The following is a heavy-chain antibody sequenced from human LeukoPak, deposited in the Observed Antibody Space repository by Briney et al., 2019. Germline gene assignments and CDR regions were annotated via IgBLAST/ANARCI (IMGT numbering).Heavy chain of an antibody. CDR1: GYSFTSYW. J-gene: IGHJ3*02. CDR2: IYPGDSDT. V-gene: IGHV5-51*01. D-gene: IGHD3-22*01. Sequence: GESLKISCKGSGYSFTSYWIGWVRQMPGKGLEWMGIIYPGDSDTRYSPSFQGQVTISADKSISTAYLQWSSLKASDTAMYYCARQTLYYYDSSGYLDAFDIWGQGTMVTVSP. CDR3: ARQTLYYYDSSGYLDAFDI.